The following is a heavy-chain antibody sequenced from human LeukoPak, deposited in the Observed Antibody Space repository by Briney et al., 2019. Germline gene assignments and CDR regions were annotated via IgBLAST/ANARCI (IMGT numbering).Heavy chain of an antibody. J-gene: IGHJ4*02. CDR3: ARVGTGSYHFDY. CDR1: GFTFSSYW. Sequence: GGSLRLSCAASGFTFSSYWMHWVRQAPGKGLVWVSRIKTDGSTTSYADSVKGRFTISRDNAKNTLYLQMNSLRAEDTAVYYCARVGTGSYHFDYWGQGTLVTVSS. CDR2: IKTDGSTT. D-gene: IGHD1-26*01. V-gene: IGHV3-74*01.